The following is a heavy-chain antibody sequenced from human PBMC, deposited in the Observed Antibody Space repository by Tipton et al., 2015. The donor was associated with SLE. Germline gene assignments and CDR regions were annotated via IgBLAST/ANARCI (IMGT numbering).Heavy chain of an antibody. J-gene: IGHJ5*02. CDR1: GFTFSSYA. Sequence: SLRLSCVASGFTFSSYAMSWVRQAPGKGLEWVSAISGSGGSTYYADSVKGRFTISRDKSKNTLYLQMNSLRAEDTAVYYCAKYGDYPLNWFDPWGQGTLVTVSS. V-gene: IGHV3-23*01. CDR3: AKYGDYPLNWFDP. CDR2: ISGSGGST. D-gene: IGHD4-17*01.